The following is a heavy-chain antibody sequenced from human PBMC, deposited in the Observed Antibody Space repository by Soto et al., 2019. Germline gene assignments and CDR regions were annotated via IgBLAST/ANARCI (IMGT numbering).Heavy chain of an antibody. Sequence: QVQLVESGGGVVQPGTSLRLSCAASGFTFNRYGMHWVRQAPVKGLEWAAVIWDDGSIQWYTDSVKGRFSVSRDNSKNTLYLQMNSLRVEDSGVYYCARDDDDGNPVDYWGQGTLVPVAS. V-gene: IGHV3-33*01. CDR1: GFTFNRYG. J-gene: IGHJ4*02. CDR2: IWDDGSIQ. CDR3: ARDDDDGNPVDY. D-gene: IGHD1-1*01.